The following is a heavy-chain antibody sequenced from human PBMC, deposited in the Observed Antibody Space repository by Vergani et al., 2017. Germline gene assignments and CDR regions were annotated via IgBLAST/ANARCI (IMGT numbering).Heavy chain of an antibody. CDR3: ARDYYDSSGYSTHDAFDI. J-gene: IGHJ3*02. V-gene: IGHV1-18*01. CDR2: IRPYTGHT. D-gene: IGHD3-22*01. CDR1: SHTFQTYG. Sequence: QVQLVQSGAELKKPGASVSVSCKGSSHTFQTYGISWVRQAPGKGLEWMAWIRPYTGHTIYAQKFQDRVTMTADTSTNTAYMELRSLRSDDTAVYYCARDYYDSSGYSTHDAFDIWGQGTMVTVSS.